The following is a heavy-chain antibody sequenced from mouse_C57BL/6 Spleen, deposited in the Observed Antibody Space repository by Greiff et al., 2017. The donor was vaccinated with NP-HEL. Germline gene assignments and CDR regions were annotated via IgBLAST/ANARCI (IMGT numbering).Heavy chain of an antibody. CDR1: GFTFSDFY. CDR3: ARDSQLGGYAMDY. J-gene: IGHJ4*01. D-gene: IGHD4-1*02. V-gene: IGHV7-1*01. CDR2: SRNKANDYTT. Sequence: EVNVVESGGGLVQSGRSLRLSCATSGFTFSDFYMEWVRQAPGKGLEWIAASRNKANDYTTEYSASVKGRFIVSRDTSQSILYLQMNALRAEDTAIYYCARDSQLGGYAMDYWGQGTSVTVSS.